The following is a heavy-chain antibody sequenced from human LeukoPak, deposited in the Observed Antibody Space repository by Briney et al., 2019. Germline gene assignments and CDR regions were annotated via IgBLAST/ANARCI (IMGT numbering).Heavy chain of an antibody. J-gene: IGHJ6*03. Sequence: ASVKVSCTASGYTFTSYGISWVRQAPGQGLEWMGWISAYNGNTNYAQKLQGRVTMTTDTSTSTAYMELRSLRSDDTAVYYRARGNILTGYYPFYYYMDVWGKGTTVTISS. CDR2: ISAYNGNT. CDR1: GYTFTSYG. CDR3: ARGNILTGYYPFYYYMDV. D-gene: IGHD3-9*01. V-gene: IGHV1-18*01.